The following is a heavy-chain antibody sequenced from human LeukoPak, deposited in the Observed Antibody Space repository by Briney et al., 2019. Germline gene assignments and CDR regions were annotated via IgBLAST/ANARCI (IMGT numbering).Heavy chain of an antibody. J-gene: IGHJ4*02. CDR1: GFTVSSKY. D-gene: IGHD4-23*01. CDR3: AKILTSRRWIFDY. V-gene: IGHV3-53*01. CDR2: IYTGGNT. Sequence: GGSLRLSCAASGFTVSSKYMNWVRQDPGKGLEWVSLIYTGGNTFYADSVKGRFTISRDNSKNTLYLQMNSLRAEDTAVYYCAKILTSRRWIFDYWGQGTLVTVSS.